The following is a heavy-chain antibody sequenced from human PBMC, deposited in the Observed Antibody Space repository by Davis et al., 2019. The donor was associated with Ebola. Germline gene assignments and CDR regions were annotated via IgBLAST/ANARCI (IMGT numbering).Heavy chain of an antibody. CDR1: GYTFTSYG. CDR3: ARDLPYCSGGSCYLGGAFDI. Sequence: ASVKVSCKASGYTFTSYGISWVRQAPGQGLEWMGWISAYNGNTNYAQTLQGRVTMTTDTSTSTAYMELRSLRSDDTAVYYCARDLPYCSGGSCYLGGAFDIWGKGTMVTVSS. CDR2: ISAYNGNT. D-gene: IGHD2-15*01. J-gene: IGHJ3*02. V-gene: IGHV1-18*01.